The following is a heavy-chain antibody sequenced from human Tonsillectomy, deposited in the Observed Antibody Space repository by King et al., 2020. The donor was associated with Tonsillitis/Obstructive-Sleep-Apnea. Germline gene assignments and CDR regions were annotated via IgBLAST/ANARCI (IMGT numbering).Heavy chain of an antibody. CDR2: IYYSGST. D-gene: IGHD1-26*01. V-gene: IGHV4-31*03. J-gene: IGHJ4*02. CDR1: GGSISSGGYY. Sequence: VQLQESGPGLVKPSQTLSLTCTVSGGSISSGGYYWSWIRQHPGKGLEWIGYIYYSGSTYYNPSLKSRVTISVDTSKNQFSLKLSSVTAADPAVYYCATRYSGRKSYLVDYWGQGTLVTVSS. CDR3: ATRYSGRKSYLVDY.